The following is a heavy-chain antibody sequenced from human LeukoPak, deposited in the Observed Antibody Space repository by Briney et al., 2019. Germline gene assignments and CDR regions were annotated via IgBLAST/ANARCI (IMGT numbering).Heavy chain of an antibody. CDR3: ARDLIAVAGNNY. V-gene: IGHV3-30-3*01. J-gene: IGHJ4*02. CDR1: GFTFSSYA. CDR2: ISYDGSNK. Sequence: GGSLRPSCAASGFTFSSYAMHWVRQAPGKGLEWVAVISYDGSNKYYADSVKGRFTISRDNSKNTLYLQMNSLRAEDTAVYYCARDLIAVAGNNYWGQGTLVTVSS. D-gene: IGHD6-19*01.